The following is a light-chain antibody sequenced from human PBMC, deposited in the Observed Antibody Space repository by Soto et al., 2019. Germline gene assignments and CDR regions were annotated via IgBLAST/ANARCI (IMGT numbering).Light chain of an antibody. CDR2: DVN. V-gene: IGLV2-14*03. CDR1: SSDIGAYNF. CDR3: TSWRTSTTMI. Sequence: QSVLTQPASVSGSPGQSITISCTGTSSDIGAYNFVSWYQQHPGKAPKLMLYDVNIRPSGVSNRFSGSKSGNTASLTISGLEVEDEAEYYRTSWRTSTTMIFGGGTQVTVL. J-gene: IGLJ2*01.